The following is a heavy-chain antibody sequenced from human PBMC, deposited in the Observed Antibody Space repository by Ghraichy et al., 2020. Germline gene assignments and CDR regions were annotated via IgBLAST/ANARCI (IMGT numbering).Heavy chain of an antibody. V-gene: IGHV4-34*01. CDR3: ASSPYYDFWSGYFEGDAFDL. Sequence: SETLSLTCAVYGGSFSGYYWSWIRQPPGKGLEWIGEINHSGSTNYNPSLKSRVTISVDTSKNQFSLKLSSVTAADTAVYYCASSPYYDFWSGYFEGDAFDLWGQGTIVTVSS. D-gene: IGHD3-3*01. CDR1: GGSFSGYY. J-gene: IGHJ3*01. CDR2: INHSGST.